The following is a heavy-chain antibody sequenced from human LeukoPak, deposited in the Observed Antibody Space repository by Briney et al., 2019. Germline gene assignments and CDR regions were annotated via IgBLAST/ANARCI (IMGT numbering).Heavy chain of an antibody. CDR2: ISGSGGRT. J-gene: IGHJ4*02. Sequence: PGGSLRLSCAASGFTFSGYVMNWVRQAPGKGLEWVSGISGSGGRTYYADSVKGRFTISRDNSNNILYLQMSSLRAGDTAVYYCAKSMAGTYGPDYWGQGTLVTVSS. V-gene: IGHV3-23*01. CDR1: GFTFSGYV. D-gene: IGHD6-19*01. CDR3: AKSMAGTYGPDY.